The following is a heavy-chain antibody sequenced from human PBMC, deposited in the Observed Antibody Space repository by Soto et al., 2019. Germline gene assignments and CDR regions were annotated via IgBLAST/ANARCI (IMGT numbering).Heavy chain of an antibody. Sequence: SETLSLTCTVSGGPISSGGYYWSWIRQHPGKGLEWIGYIYYSGSTYYNPSLKSRVTISVDTSKNQFSLKLSSVTAADTAVYYCARQIGYCSGGSCGRLAESNWFDPWGQGTLVTVSS. CDR3: ARQIGYCSGGSCGRLAESNWFDP. V-gene: IGHV4-31*03. J-gene: IGHJ5*02. CDR2: IYYSGST. D-gene: IGHD2-15*01. CDR1: GGPISSGGYY.